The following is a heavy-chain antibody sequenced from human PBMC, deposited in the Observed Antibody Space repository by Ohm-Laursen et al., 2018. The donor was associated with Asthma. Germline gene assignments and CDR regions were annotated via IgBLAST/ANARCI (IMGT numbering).Heavy chain of an antibody. CDR1: GFNFSPYS. J-gene: IGHJ2*01. D-gene: IGHD3-3*01. CDR2: ITSSSTT. Sequence: SLRLSCAAAGFNFSPYSMNWVRQSPGKGLEWIAYITSSSTTKHADSAKGRITISRDNAKSSVFLQMNSLRDEDTAVYFCVRSVGYFDLWGRGTLVTVSS. V-gene: IGHV3-48*02. CDR3: VRSVGYFDL.